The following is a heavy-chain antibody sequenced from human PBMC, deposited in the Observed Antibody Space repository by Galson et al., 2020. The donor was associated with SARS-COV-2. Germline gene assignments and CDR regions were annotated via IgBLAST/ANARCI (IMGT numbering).Heavy chain of an antibody. Sequence: SQTPSLTCTVSGGSISTSSDYCGWIRQPPGKGLEWIATISYSGSTYYNPSLKSRVVISVAKSKNQFSLRMSSVTAADTAAYYCAGRKYYNHCMGVWG. CDR2: ISYSGST. CDR3: AGRKYYNHCMGV. V-gene: IGHV4-39*01. J-gene: IGHJ6*03. CDR1: GGSISTSSDY.